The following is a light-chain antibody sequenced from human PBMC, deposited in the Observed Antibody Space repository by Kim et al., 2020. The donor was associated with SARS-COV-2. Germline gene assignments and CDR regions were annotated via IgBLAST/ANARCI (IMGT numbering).Light chain of an antibody. CDR2: DAS. CDR3: QQRRSWPLT. J-gene: IGKJ5*01. CDR1: RSGRNH. V-gene: IGKV3-11*01. Sequence: GEPAPPCCAARRSGRNHLAWYQQKPGQAPRLLIYDASTRATGIPARFGGSGSGTDFTLTISRLEPEDFAVYYCQQRRSWPLTFGQGTQLEIK.